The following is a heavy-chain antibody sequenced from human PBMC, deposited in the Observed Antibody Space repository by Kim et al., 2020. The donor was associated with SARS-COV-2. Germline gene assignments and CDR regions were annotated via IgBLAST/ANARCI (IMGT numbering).Heavy chain of an antibody. V-gene: IGHV3-73*01. J-gene: IGHJ3*02. Sequence: GGSLRLSCAASGFIFSGSAMHWVRQASGKGLEWVGRIRSKANSYATAYAASVKGRFTIARDESKTTTYLQMNSLKTEDTAVYYCTRVPGTTLAFLDAFD. CDR2: IRSKANSYAT. CDR1: GFIFSGSA. D-gene: IGHD1-1*01. CDR3: TRVPGTTLAFLDAFD.